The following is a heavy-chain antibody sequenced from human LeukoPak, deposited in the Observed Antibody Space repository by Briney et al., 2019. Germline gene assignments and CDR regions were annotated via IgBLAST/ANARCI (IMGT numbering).Heavy chain of an antibody. CDR3: ARDGGGYTYGGDYYYMDV. D-gene: IGHD5-18*01. V-gene: IGHV4-31*03. CDR1: GGSINSGAHF. Sequence: PSETLSLTCTVSGGSINSGAHFWSWIRQHPGKGLEWIGYIYYSGSTHYNPSLKSRISMSVDASKNQFSLKLTSVTAADTAVYYCARDGGGYTYGGDYYYMDVWGKGTTVTVSS. CDR2: IYYSGST. J-gene: IGHJ6*03.